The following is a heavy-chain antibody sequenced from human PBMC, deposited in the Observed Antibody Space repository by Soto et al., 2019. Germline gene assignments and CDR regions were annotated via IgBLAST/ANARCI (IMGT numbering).Heavy chain of an antibody. J-gene: IGHJ3*01. D-gene: IGHD2-21*02. V-gene: IGHV3-33*05. CDR1: GFTFSAYG. CDR2: ISFDSRDK. CDR3: ARVCGGDCGNAFDV. Sequence: QVQLVESGGGVVQPGRSLRLSCAASGFTFSAYGIHWVRQAPGKGLEWVATISFDSRDKLYVDSMNGRLTISRENSRNTVYRQRDSVRAEDTAVYHCARVCGGDCGNAFDVVGQGTVVAVSP.